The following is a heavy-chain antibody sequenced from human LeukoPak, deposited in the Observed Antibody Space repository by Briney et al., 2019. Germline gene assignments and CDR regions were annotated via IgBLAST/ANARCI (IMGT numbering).Heavy chain of an antibody. Sequence: GGSLRLSCGASGFTYSSYWMSWVRQAPGKGLEWVANMKQDGSEKYYVDSVKGRFTISRDNAKNSVYLQMNSLRAEDTAVYYCAKIGVRTVPAAIMTDGMDVWGQGTTVTVSS. CDR1: GFTYSSYW. J-gene: IGHJ6*02. V-gene: IGHV3-7*01. CDR3: AKIGVRTVPAAIMTDGMDV. D-gene: IGHD2-2*01. CDR2: MKQDGSEK.